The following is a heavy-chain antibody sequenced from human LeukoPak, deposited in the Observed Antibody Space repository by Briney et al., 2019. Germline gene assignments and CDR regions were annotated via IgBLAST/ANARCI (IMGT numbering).Heavy chain of an antibody. CDR2: VHHTGRA. CDR3: AREPDA. CDR1: GDSISGSNYH. J-gene: IGHJ5*02. Sequence: PSETLSFTCTVSGDSISGSNYHWGWIRQPPGKGLEWLGTVHHTGRAFYNPSLRGRTTVSVDTSKNQFSLKLTSVTAADTAVYYCAREPDAWGQGTLVTVSS. V-gene: IGHV4-39*07.